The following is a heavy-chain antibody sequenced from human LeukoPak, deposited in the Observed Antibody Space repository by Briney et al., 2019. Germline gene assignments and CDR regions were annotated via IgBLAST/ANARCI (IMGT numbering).Heavy chain of an antibody. J-gene: IGHJ4*02. D-gene: IGHD4/OR15-4a*01. Sequence: SETLSLTCTVPGGSIRSSSYYWGWIRQPPGKGLEWIGSIYYSGSTYYNPSLKSRVTISVDTSKNQFSLNLYSVTAADTAVYYRARQRWGDYGRVDYWGQGTLVTVSS. V-gene: IGHV4-39*01. CDR3: ARQRWGDYGRVDY. CDR2: IYYSGST. CDR1: GGSIRSSSYY.